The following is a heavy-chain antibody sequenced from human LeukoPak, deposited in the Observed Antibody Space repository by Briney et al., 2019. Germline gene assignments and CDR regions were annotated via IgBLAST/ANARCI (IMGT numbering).Heavy chain of an antibody. V-gene: IGHV4-39*01. CDR1: GGSISSSSYY. J-gene: IGHJ5*02. CDR2: IYYSGST. D-gene: IGHD2-2*01. Sequence: SETLSLTCTVSGGSISSSSYYWGWIRQPPGQGLEWIGSIYYSGSTYYNPSLKSRVNLSVDTSKHQFSLKLSSVTAADTAVYYCAPHPDIVVHPAYNWFDPWGQGTLVTVSS. CDR3: APHPDIVVHPAYNWFDP.